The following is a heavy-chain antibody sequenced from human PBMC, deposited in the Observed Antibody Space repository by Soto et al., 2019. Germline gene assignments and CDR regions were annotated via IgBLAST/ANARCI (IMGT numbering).Heavy chain of an antibody. Sequence: GESLKISCAASGFTFDDYAMHWVRQAPGKGLEWVSLISGDGGSTYYADSVKGRFTISRDNSKNSLYLQMNSLRTEDTALYYCATRGYDILTGYYDAFDIWGQGTMVTVSS. CDR1: GFTFDDYA. D-gene: IGHD3-9*01. V-gene: IGHV3-43*02. CDR2: ISGDGGST. CDR3: ATRGYDILTGYYDAFDI. J-gene: IGHJ3*02.